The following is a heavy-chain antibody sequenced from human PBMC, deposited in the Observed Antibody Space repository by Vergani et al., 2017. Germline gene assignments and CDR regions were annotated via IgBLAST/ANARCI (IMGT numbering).Heavy chain of an antibody. V-gene: IGHV3-30*02. J-gene: IGHJ4*02. D-gene: IGHD3-22*01. Sequence: QVQLVESGGGVVQPGGSLRLSCAASGFTFSSYGMNWVRQAPGKGLEWVAFIRYDGSNKYYADSVKGRFTIYRYNSKNTLYLQSNRLWAEDTAVYYCAKDKVVITRSYFDYWGQGTLVTVSS. CDR2: IRYDGSNK. CDR3: AKDKVVITRSYFDY. CDR1: GFTFSSYG.